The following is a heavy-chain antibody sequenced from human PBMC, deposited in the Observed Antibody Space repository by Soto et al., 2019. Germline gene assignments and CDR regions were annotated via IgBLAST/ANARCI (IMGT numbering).Heavy chain of an antibody. D-gene: IGHD3-3*01. V-gene: IGHV1-18*01. CDR3: AREVPNTIFGXVIIPCGXXXXGMDV. CDR2: ISAYNGNT. Sequence: ASVKVSCKASGYTFTSYGIXWVRQAPGQGLEWMGWISAYNGNTNYAQKLQGRVTMTTDTSTSTAYMELRSLRSDDTAVYYCAREVPNTIFGXVIIPCGXXXXGMDVXXXGTTVXXSX. J-gene: IGHJ6*01. CDR1: GYTFTSYG.